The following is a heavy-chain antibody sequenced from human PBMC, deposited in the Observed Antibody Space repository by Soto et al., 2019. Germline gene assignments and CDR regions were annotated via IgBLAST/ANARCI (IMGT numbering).Heavy chain of an antibody. CDR3: ARSTPLRRTTLDY. D-gene: IGHD1-26*01. V-gene: IGHV1-69*01. Sequence: KVSCKASGGTFSSYAISWVRQAPGQGLEWMGGIIPIFGTANYAQKFQGRVTITADESTSTAYMELSSLRSEDTAVYYCARSTPLRRTTLDYWGQGTLVTVSS. CDR2: IIPIFGTA. J-gene: IGHJ4*02. CDR1: GGTFSSYA.